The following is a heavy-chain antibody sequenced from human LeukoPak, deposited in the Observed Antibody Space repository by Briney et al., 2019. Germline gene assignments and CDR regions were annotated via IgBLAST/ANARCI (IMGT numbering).Heavy chain of an antibody. CDR3: ATSARTHIGSSLDY. Sequence: PGGSLRLSCAASGFTFSSYWMSWVRQAPGKGLEWVANIKQDGSEKYYVDSVKGRFTISRDNAKNSLYLQMNSLRAGDTALYYCATSARTHIGSSLDYWGQGTLVTVSS. J-gene: IGHJ4*02. CDR1: GFTFSSYW. D-gene: IGHD2-15*01. V-gene: IGHV3-7*01. CDR2: IKQDGSEK.